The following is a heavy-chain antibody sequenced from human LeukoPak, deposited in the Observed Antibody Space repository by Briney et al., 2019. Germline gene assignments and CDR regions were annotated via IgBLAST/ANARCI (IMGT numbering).Heavy chain of an antibody. CDR3: AKGRELLWFGELLSHFDS. D-gene: IGHD3-10*01. J-gene: IGHJ4*02. CDR1: GFSFSTHG. V-gene: IGHV3-30*18. Sequence: GGSLRLSCAASGFSFSTHGMHWVRQAPGKGREWVSVISFDGRNTYYGDSVKGRFTVSRDNSKKTLYLQMSSLRVEDAAVYYCAKGRELLWFGELLSHFDSWGQGTLVTVSS. CDR2: ISFDGRNT.